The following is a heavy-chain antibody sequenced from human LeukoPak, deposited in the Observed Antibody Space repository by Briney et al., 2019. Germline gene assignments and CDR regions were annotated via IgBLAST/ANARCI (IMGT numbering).Heavy chain of an antibody. CDR2: IYYSGST. CDR3: ARGPGGSGTRPPYTFYYGMDV. D-gene: IGHD3-10*01. CDR1: GGSISSYY. Sequence: PSETLSLTCTFSGGSISSYYWSWIRQPPGKGLEWIGYIYYSGSTNYNPSLKSRVTISVDTSKNQFSLRLSSVTAADTAVYYCARGPGGSGTRPPYTFYYGMDVWGRGTTVTVSS. J-gene: IGHJ6*02. V-gene: IGHV4-59*08.